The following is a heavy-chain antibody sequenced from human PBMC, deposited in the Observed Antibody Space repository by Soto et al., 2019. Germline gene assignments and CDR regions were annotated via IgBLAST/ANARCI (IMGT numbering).Heavy chain of an antibody. Sequence: PSETLSLTCTVSGGSISSGGYYWSWIRQHPGKGLEWIGYIYYSGSTYYNPSLKSRVTISVDTSKNQFSLKLSSVTAADTAVYYCAREPVRIQGPAIYYYYGMDVWGQGTTVTVSS. CDR1: GGSISSGGYY. J-gene: IGHJ6*02. CDR2: IYYSGST. CDR3: AREPVRIQGPAIYYYYGMDV. D-gene: IGHD5-18*01. V-gene: IGHV4-31*03.